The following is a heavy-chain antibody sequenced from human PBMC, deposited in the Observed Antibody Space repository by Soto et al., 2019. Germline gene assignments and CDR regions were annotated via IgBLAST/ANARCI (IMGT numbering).Heavy chain of an antibody. Sequence: GGSLRLSCAASGFTFSSYAMSWVRQAPGKGLEWVSAICGSGGSTYYADSVKGRFTISRDNSKNTLYLQMNSLRAEDTAVYYCAKDGPYSSGWHYFDYWGQGTLVTVSS. J-gene: IGHJ4*02. CDR1: GFTFSSYA. V-gene: IGHV3-23*01. CDR2: ICGSGGST. CDR3: AKDGPYSSGWHYFDY. D-gene: IGHD6-19*01.